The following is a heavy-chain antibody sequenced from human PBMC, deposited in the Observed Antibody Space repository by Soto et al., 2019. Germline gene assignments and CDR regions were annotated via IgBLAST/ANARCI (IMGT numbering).Heavy chain of an antibody. V-gene: IGHV3-33*01. CDR2: IWYDGSNK. Sequence: QVHLVESGGGVVQPGTSLRLSCAASGFSFCIFGMHWVRQAPGKGLEWVAGIWYDGSNKYYADSVKGRFSISRDNSKNTLYLQMNSLRAEDTAVYYCARDDKDEYGADRGGFGCWGQGTLVTVSS. J-gene: IGHJ4*02. CDR3: ARDDKDEYGADRGGFGC. D-gene: IGHD2-8*01. CDR1: GFSFCIFG.